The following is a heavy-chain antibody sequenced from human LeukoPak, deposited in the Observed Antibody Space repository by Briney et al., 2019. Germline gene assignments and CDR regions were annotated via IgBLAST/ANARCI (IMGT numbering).Heavy chain of an antibody. CDR2: IYHSGST. CDR1: GYSISSGYY. CDR3: ARSMTYYYFDY. V-gene: IGHV4-38-2*02. D-gene: IGHD2/OR15-2a*01. J-gene: IGHJ4*02. Sequence: SETLSLTCTVSGYSISSGYYWGWIRQPPGKGLEWIGSIYHSGSTNYNPSLRSRVTISVDTSKNQFSLKLSSVTAADTAVYYCARSMTYYYFDYWGQGTLVTVSS.